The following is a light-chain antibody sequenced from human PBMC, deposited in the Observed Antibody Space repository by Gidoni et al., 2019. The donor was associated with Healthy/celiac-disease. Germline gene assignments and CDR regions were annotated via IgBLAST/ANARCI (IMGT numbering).Light chain of an antibody. J-gene: IGLJ2*01. CDR3: QSYDSSLSAVV. V-gene: IGLV1-40*01. CDR2: GHS. CDR1: SSNIGAGYD. Sequence: QSVLTQPPSVSGDPGQRVTISCTGSSSNIGAGYDVHWYQQLPGTAPKLLIYGHSNRPSGLPDRFSGSKSGTSASLAITGLQAEDEADYYCQSYDSSLSAVVFGGGTKLTVL.